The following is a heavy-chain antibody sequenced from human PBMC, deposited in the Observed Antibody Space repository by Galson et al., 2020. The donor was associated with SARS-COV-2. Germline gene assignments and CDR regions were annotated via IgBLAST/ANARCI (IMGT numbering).Heavy chain of an antibody. CDR1: GGTFSSYT. CDR2: FIPILDTA. D-gene: IGHD2-2*01. V-gene: IGHV1-69*08. CDR3: ARDTMDIVVPAAIQGYYYGLDV. Sequence: SVKVSCKASGGTFSSYTVHWVRQAPGQGLEWMGRFIPILDTADYGQKFQGRATITADKSTSTAYMELNSLRSEDTAVYFCARDTMDIVVPAAIQGYYYGLDVWGQGTTVTVSS. J-gene: IGHJ6*02.